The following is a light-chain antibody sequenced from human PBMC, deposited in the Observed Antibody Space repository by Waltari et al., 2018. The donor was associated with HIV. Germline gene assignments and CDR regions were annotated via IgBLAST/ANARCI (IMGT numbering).Light chain of an antibody. CDR3: AAWDNYLNAWV. CDR1: SSHIGSHF. CDR2: ESD. V-gene: IGLV1-47*01. J-gene: IGLJ3*02. Sequence: QSVLTQPPSTSATPGQRVTILCSGASSHIGSHFVSCYQHLPGATPQLLISESDRRPSGVPDLFSGSESGTSASLAISGLRSEDEADYYCAAWDNYLNAWVFGGGTRVTVL.